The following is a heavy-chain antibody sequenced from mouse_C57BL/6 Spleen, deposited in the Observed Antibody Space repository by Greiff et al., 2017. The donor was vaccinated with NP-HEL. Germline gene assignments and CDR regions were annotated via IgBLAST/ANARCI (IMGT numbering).Heavy chain of an antibody. J-gene: IGHJ4*01. CDR1: GFNITDYY. CDR3: ARRTGYGHYYAMDY. D-gene: IGHD1-1*01. CDR2: IDPEDGET. V-gene: IGHV14-2*01. Sequence: VQLQQPGAELVKPGASVKLSCTASGFNITDYYMHWVKQRTEQGLEWIGRIDPEDGETKYAPKFQGKATITADTSSNTAYLQLSSLTSEDTAVYYCARRTGYGHYYAMDYWGQGTSVTVSS.